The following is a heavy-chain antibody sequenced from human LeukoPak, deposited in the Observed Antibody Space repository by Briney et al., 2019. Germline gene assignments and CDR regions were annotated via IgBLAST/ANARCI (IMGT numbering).Heavy chain of an antibody. V-gene: IGHV1-69*13. J-gene: IGHJ5*02. CDR3: AREGHTSSRGWFVP. Sequence: ASVKVSCKASGYTFNNYAISWLRQAPGQGLEWMGGIIPILGTPNYAQKFQGRVTITADESTSTTHMELRSLSSDDAAVYYCAREGHTSSRGWFVPWGQGTLVTVSS. CDR2: IIPILGTP. D-gene: IGHD6-19*01. CDR1: GYTFNNYA.